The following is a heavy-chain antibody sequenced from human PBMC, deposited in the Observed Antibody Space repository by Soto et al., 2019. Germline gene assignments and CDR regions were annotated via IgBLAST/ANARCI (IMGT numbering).Heavy chain of an antibody. D-gene: IGHD3-22*01. CDR1: GGTFSSYS. J-gene: IGHJ6*02. CDR3: TRAVVLTFTRYYDMDV. V-gene: IGHV1-69*15. Sequence: SVKVSCKASGGTFSSYSINWVRQAPGQGLEWMGRLIPMFGTTDYAQRFQGRVTFTADESTSTASMEVTNLTSEDTAVYYCTRAVVLTFTRYYDMDVWGQGTTVTVSS. CDR2: LIPMFGTT.